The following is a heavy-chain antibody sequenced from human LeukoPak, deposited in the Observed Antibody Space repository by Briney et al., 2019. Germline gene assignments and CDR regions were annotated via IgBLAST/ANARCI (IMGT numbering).Heavy chain of an antibody. J-gene: IGHJ4*02. D-gene: IGHD4-11*01. CDR3: RAATRYLSNYFDY. V-gene: IGHV3-30*03. CDR1: GFTFKTFG. Sequence: GGPLRPSCAASGFTFKTFGMHWVRQAPGKGLEWVAVISFDGSERYYADSVKGRFTISRDNSRDTLFLQMNSLTPEDTAVYYCRAATRYLSNYFDYWGQGVLVTVSS. CDR2: ISFDGSER.